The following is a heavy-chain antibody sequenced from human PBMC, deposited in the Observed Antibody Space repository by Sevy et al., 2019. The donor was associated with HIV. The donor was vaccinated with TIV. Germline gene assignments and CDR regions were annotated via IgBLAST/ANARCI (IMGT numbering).Heavy chain of an antibody. CDR1: GGSISSYY. V-gene: IGHV4-59*01. CDR2: IYYSGST. J-gene: IGHJ4*02. Sequence: SETLSLTCTVSGGSISSYYWSWIRQPPGKGLEWIGYIYYSGSTNYNPSLKSHVTISVDTSKNQFSLKLSSVTAADTAVYYCARDQGCSGGSCYDYWGQGTLVTVSS. CDR3: ARDQGCSGGSCYDY. D-gene: IGHD2-15*01.